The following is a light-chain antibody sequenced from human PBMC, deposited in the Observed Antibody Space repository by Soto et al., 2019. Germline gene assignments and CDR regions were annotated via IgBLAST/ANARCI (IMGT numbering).Light chain of an antibody. CDR2: AAS. CDR3: QQANSFPIT. V-gene: IGKV1D-12*01. Sequence: DIQLTQSPSSVSSSLGDRLTLTWRASQGISNWLAWYKQKPGEAPKLLISAASSLQSGVPSRVSGSGSGTDFTLTISSLQPEDFETYYCQQANSFPITFGQGTRLEIK. CDR1: QGISNW. J-gene: IGKJ5*01.